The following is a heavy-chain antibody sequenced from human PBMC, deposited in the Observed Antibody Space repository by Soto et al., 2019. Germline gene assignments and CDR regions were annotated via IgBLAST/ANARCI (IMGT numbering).Heavy chain of an antibody. CDR3: ARHHVHMTYGWAVLDS. J-gene: IGHJ4*02. CDR2: IIPLLGTP. D-gene: IGHD1-26*01. Sequence: QVQLVQSGAETMKSGSSVKVSCKVSGGNFNTYGIGWGRQAPGQGLEWMGEIIPLLGTPNYAQRFQDRLTISADESTTTAYMELSSLRSEDSAVYFCARHHVHMTYGWAVLDSWGQGTQVTVSA. V-gene: IGHV1-69*01. CDR1: GGNFNTYG.